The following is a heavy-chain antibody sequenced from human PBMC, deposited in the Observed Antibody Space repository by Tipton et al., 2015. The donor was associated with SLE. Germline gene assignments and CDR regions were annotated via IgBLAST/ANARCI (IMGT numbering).Heavy chain of an antibody. CDR3: ARHPTGYWYFDL. J-gene: IGHJ2*01. CDR2: INHSGST. D-gene: IGHD4-11*01. Sequence: LRLSCAASGFTFSSYAMSWVRQPPGKGLEWIGEINHSGSTNYNPSLKSRVTISVDTSKNQFSLKLSSVTAADTAVYYCARHPTGYWYFDLWGRGTLVTVSS. CDR1: GFTFSSYA. V-gene: IGHV4-34*01.